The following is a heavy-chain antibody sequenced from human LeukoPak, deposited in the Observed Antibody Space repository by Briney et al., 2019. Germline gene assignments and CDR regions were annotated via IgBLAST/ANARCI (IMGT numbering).Heavy chain of an antibody. V-gene: IGHV3-53*01. D-gene: IGHD3-10*01. CDR2: IYSGGST. J-gene: IGHJ6*03. CDR3: ARSGYYYYMDV. Sequence: PGGSLRLSCAASGFTVSSNHMSWVRQAPGKGLEWVSVIYSGGSTYYADSVKGRFTISRDNSKNTLYLQMNSLRAEDTAVYYCARSGYYYYMDVWGKGTTVTVSS. CDR1: GFTVSSNH.